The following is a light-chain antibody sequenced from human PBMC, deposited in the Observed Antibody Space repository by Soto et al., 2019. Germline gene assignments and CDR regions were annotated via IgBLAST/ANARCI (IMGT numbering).Light chain of an antibody. Sequence: QSVLTQPPSTSGTPGQRVTISCSGSRSNIGSNTVTWYQQLPGTAPKLLIYSNNQRPSGVPDRFSGSESGTSASLAISGLQSEDEADYYCAALDDSLNGSYVFGTGTKVTVL. V-gene: IGLV1-44*01. CDR3: AALDDSLNGSYV. CDR2: SNN. CDR1: RSNIGSNT. J-gene: IGLJ1*01.